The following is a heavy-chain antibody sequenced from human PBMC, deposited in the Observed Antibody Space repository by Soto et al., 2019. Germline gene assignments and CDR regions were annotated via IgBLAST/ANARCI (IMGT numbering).Heavy chain of an antibody. CDR2: INAGNGNT. D-gene: IGHD3-10*01. J-gene: IGHJ6*01. CDR3: ARDRRRINYYGSGSYWAGYGMDV. CDR1: GYTFTSYA. V-gene: IGHV1-3*01. Sequence: GASVKISCKASGYTFTSYAMHWVRQAPGQRLEWMGWINAGNGNTKYSQKFQGRVTITRGTSASTAYMELSSLRSEDTAVYYCARDRRRINYYGSGSYWAGYGMDVWGQGTTVTSPQ.